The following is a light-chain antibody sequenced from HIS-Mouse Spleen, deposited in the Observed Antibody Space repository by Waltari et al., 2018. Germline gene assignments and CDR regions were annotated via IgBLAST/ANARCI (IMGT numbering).Light chain of an antibody. CDR2: DVS. CDR3: CSYAGSYPVV. CDR1: SSDVGGYTQ. Sequence: QSALTQPRSVSGSPGQSVTISCTGTSSDVGGYTQFPWYPQHPGKAPKLMIYDVSKRPSVVPDRFSGSKSGNTASLTISGLQAEDEADYYCCSYAGSYPVVFGGGTKLTVL. J-gene: IGLJ2*01. V-gene: IGLV2-11*01.